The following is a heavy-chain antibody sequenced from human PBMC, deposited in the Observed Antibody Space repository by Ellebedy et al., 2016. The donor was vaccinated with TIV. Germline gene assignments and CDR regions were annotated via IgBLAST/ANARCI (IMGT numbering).Heavy chain of an antibody. V-gene: IGHV4-34*01. J-gene: IGHJ6*02. Sequence: SETLSLXCAVYGGSFSGYYWSWIRQPPGKGLEWIGEINHSGSTNYNTSLKSRVTISVDTSKNQFSLKLSSVTAADTAVYYCARVYKRPLGRGYSYGYGAYYYGMDVWGQGTTVTVSS. CDR3: ARVYKRPLGRGYSYGYGAYYYGMDV. CDR1: GGSFSGYY. D-gene: IGHD5-18*01. CDR2: INHSGST.